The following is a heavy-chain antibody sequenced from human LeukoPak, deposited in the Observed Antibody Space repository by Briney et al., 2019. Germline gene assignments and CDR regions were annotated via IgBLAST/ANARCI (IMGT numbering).Heavy chain of an antibody. Sequence: SETLSLTCTVSGYSISSGYYWGWIRQPPGKGLEWIGSIYHSGSTYYNPSLKSRVTISVDTSKNQFSLKLSSVTAADTAVYYCAYGPFFYDFWSGYYMDYWGQGTLVTVSS. CDR1: GYSISSGYY. CDR3: AYGPFFYDFWSGYYMDY. D-gene: IGHD3-3*01. CDR2: IYHSGST. V-gene: IGHV4-38-2*02. J-gene: IGHJ4*02.